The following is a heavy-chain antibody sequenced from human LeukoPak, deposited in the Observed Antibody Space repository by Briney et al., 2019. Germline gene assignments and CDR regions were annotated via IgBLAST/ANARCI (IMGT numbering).Heavy chain of an antibody. D-gene: IGHD6-13*01. V-gene: IGHV1-69*05. Sequence: SVTVSCKASGGTFSSYAIIWVRQAPGQALEWMGGIIPTFCTANYAQKFQGRVTINTYKSTSTAYMELSSLRSEDTAVYYCARDRGGSSWYNWFDPWGEGTLVTVSS. CDR1: GGTFSSYA. CDR3: ARDRGGSSWYNWFDP. J-gene: IGHJ5*02. CDR2: IIPTFCTA.